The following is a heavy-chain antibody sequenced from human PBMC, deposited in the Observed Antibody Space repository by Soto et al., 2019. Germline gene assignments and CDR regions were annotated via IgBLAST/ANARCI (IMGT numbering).Heavy chain of an antibody. V-gene: IGHV4-39*01. CDR2: IYYSGST. J-gene: IGHJ6*02. CDR3: ATSVRFLERFRSYYYYYGMDV. D-gene: IGHD3-3*01. Sequence: PSETLSLTCTVSGGSISSSSYYWGWIRQPPGKGLEWIGSIYYSGSTSYNPSLKSRVTISVDTSKNQFSLKLSSVTAADTAVYYCATSVRFLERFRSYYYYYGMDVWGQGTTVTVSS. CDR1: GGSISSSSYY.